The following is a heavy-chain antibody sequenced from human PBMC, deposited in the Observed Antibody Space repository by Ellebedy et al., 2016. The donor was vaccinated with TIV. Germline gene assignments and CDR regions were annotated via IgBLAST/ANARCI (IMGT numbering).Heavy chain of an antibody. V-gene: IGHV4-39*01. CDR2: ISYHGSP. J-gene: IGHJ4*02. CDR1: GGSISTTNYY. Sequence: PSETLSLTCNVSGGSISTTNYYWGWIRQPPGKGLEWLVSISYHGSPYYNPSLKSRVTISRDTSKNQFSLRLDSVTAADTAVYYCARQPLYAGYNYDLFDSWGQGTPVTVSS. D-gene: IGHD5-24*01. CDR3: ARQPLYAGYNYDLFDS.